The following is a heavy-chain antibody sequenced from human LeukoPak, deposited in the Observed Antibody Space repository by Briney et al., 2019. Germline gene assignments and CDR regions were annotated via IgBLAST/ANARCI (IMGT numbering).Heavy chain of an antibody. CDR3: ARVYSRSFDY. CDR1: GFTFSNYA. D-gene: IGHD6-6*01. CDR2: ISYDGSNK. J-gene: IGHJ4*02. V-gene: IGHV3-30-3*01. Sequence: GGSLRLSCAASGFTFSNYAIHWVRQAPGKGLEWVAVISYDGSNKYYADSVKGRFTISRDNAKNSMYLQMSSLRAEDTAVYYCARVYSRSFDYWGQGTLVTVSS.